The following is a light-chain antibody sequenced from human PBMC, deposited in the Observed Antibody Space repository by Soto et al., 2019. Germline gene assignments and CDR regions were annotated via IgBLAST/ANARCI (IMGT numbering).Light chain of an antibody. CDR2: LNSDGSH. CDR1: SGHSSYA. V-gene: IGLV4-69*01. Sequence: QPVLTQSPSASASLGASVKLTCTLSSGHSSYAIAWHQQQPEKGPRYLMKLNSDGSHSKGDGIPDRFSGSGSGAERYLTISSLQSEDEADYYCQTWGTGTLFGGGTQLTVL. CDR3: QTWGTGTL. J-gene: IGLJ2*01.